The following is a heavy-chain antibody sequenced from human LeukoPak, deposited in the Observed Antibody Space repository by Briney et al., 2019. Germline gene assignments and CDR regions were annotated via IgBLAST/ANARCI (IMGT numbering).Heavy chain of an antibody. Sequence: SETLSLTCAVYGGSFSGYYWSWIRQPPGKGLEWIGEINHSGTTNYNPSLKSRVTMSVDTSKNQFSLKLSSVTAADTAVYYCARDGRDCGGDCYSGNYGMDVRGQGTTVTVSS. CDR3: ARDGRDCGGDCYSGNYGMDV. CDR1: GGSFSGYY. CDR2: INHSGTT. D-gene: IGHD2-21*02. J-gene: IGHJ6*02. V-gene: IGHV4-34*01.